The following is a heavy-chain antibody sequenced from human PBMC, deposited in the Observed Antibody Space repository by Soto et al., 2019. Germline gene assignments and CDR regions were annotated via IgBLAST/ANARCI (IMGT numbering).Heavy chain of an antibody. V-gene: IGHV1-3*01. J-gene: IGHJ4*02. CDR2: INAGNGNT. D-gene: IGHD1-20*01. CDR1: GYTFTSYA. CDR3: ARGLNLYYFDY. Sequence: QVQLVQSGAEVKKPGASVKVSFKASGYTFTSYAMHWVRQAPGQRLEWMGWINAGNGNTKYSQKFQGRVTITRDTSASTAYMELSSLRSEDTAVYYCARGLNLYYFDYWGQGTLVTFSS.